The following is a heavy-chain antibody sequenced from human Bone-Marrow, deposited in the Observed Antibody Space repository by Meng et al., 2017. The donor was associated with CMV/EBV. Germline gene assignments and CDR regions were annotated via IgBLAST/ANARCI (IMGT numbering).Heavy chain of an antibody. J-gene: IGHJ4*02. Sequence: GESLKISCAASGFIFSSYGIHWVRQAPGKGLEWVAFIRYDGSNTYYTDSVKGRFTISRDNAMNTLYLQMYRLRAEDTTVYYCARGVYYFDYWGQGTLVTVSS. V-gene: IGHV3-30*02. CDR3: ARGVYYFDY. CDR2: IRYDGSNT. D-gene: IGHD2-8*01. CDR1: GFIFSSYG.